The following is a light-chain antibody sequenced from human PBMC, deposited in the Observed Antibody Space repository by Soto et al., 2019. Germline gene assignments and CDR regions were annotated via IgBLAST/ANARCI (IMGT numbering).Light chain of an antibody. Sequence: DLQLTQSPSSLSASVGDRVTITCQLSQDITNFLNWYQQKPGKAPRLLIAGASKLETGVPSRFSGSRSGTDYTFTIGSLQPEDIATYYCQHYANLPYTFGQGTKLEIK. V-gene: IGKV1-33*01. CDR3: QHYANLPYT. CDR1: QDITNF. CDR2: GAS. J-gene: IGKJ2*01.